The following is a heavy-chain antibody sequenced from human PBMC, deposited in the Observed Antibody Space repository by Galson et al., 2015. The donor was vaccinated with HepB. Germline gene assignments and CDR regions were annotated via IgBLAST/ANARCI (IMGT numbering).Heavy chain of an antibody. D-gene: IGHD1-26*01. V-gene: IGHV3-30*04. CDR1: GFTFSSYA. CDR3: AREGSIVGADGFDY. Sequence: SLRLSCAASGFTFSSYAMHWVRQAPGKGLEWVAVISYDGSNKYYADSVKGRFTISRDNSKNTLYLQMNSLRAEDTAVYYCAREGSIVGADGFDYWGQGTLVTVSS. J-gene: IGHJ4*02. CDR2: ISYDGSNK.